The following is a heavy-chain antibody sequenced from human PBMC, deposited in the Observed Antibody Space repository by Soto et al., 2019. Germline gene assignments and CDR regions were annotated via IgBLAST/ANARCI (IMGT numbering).Heavy chain of an antibody. V-gene: IGHV1-69*13. J-gene: IGHJ6*02. CDR2: IIPIFGTA. Sequence: ASVKVSCEASGGTFSSYAISWVRQAPGQGLEWMGGIIPIFGTANYAQKFQGRVTITADESTSTAYMELSSLRSEDTAVYYCAREVGGSSHFLGMDVWGQGTTVTVSS. D-gene: IGHD2-15*01. CDR1: GGTFSSYA. CDR3: AREVGGSSHFLGMDV.